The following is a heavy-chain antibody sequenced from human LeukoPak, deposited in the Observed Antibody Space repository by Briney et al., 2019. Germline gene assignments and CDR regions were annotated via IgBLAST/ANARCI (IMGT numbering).Heavy chain of an antibody. CDR3: ARGGSLYDILTGYSMGNWFDP. CDR2: IIPIFDTA. CDR1: GGTFSSYA. Sequence: SVKVSCKASGGTFSSYAISWVRQAPGQGLEWMGGIIPIFDTANYAQKFQGRVTITADESTSTAYMELSSLRSEDTAVYYCARGGSLYDILTGYSMGNWFDPWGQGTLVTVSS. V-gene: IGHV1-69*01. J-gene: IGHJ5*02. D-gene: IGHD3-9*01.